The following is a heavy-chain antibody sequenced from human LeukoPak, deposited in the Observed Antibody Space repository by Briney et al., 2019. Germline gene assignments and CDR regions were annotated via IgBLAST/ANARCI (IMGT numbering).Heavy chain of an antibody. CDR1: GFTFSSYW. D-gene: IGHD2-2*01. CDR2: ISSDGNSP. Sequence: GGSLRLSCAASGFTFSSYWMHWVRQAPGNGLVWVSRISSDGNSPVYADSVKGRFTISRDNAKNSLYLQMNSLRAEDTAVYYCARGECSSTSCYYYYYYYMDVWGKGTTVTVSS. J-gene: IGHJ6*03. V-gene: IGHV3-74*01. CDR3: ARGECSSTSCYYYYYYYMDV.